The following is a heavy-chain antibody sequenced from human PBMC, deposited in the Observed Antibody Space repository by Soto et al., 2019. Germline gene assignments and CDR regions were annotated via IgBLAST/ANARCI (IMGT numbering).Heavy chain of an antibody. D-gene: IGHD5-12*01. V-gene: IGHV3-33*01. J-gene: IGHJ4*02. CDR3: ARGGRWLQFPHFDY. CDR1: GFTFSSYG. Sequence: GGSLRLSCAASGFTFSSYGMHWVRQAPGKGLEWVAVIWYDGSNKYYADSVKGRFTISRDNSKNTLYLQMNSLRAEDTAVYYCARGGRWLQFPHFDYWGQGTLVTVSS. CDR2: IWYDGSNK.